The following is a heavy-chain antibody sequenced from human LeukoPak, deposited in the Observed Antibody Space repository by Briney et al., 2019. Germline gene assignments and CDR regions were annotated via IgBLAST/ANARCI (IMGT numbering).Heavy chain of an antibody. V-gene: IGHV3-23*01. J-gene: IGHJ6*02. Sequence: GGSLRLSCTASGFTFSSYAMSWVRQAPGKGLEWVSAISGSGGSTYYADSVKGRFTISRDISKNTLYLQMNSLRAEDTAVYYCAKPMYSNYPSYYYGMDVWGQGTTVTVSS. D-gene: IGHD4-11*01. CDR3: AKPMYSNYPSYYYGMDV. CDR1: GFTFSSYA. CDR2: ISGSGGST.